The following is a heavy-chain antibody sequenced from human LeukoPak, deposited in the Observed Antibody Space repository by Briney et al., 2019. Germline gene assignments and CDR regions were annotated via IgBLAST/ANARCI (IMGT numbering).Heavy chain of an antibody. J-gene: IGHJ3*02. Sequence: SETLSLTCTASGGSISSSSYYWGWIRQPPGKGLEWIGSIYYSGSTYYNPSLKSRVTLSVDTSKNQFSLKLSSVTAADTAVYYCATSQLTSSWYKSAFDIWGQGTMVTVSS. CDR1: GGSISSSSYY. CDR2: IYYSGST. CDR3: ATSQLTSSWYKSAFDI. V-gene: IGHV4-39*07. D-gene: IGHD6-13*01.